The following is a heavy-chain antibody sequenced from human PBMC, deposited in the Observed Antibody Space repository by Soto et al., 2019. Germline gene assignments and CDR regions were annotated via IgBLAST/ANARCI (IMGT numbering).Heavy chain of an antibody. CDR2: IWYDGSNK. CDR1: GFTFSSYG. CDR3: ARDWAITMVRDHRMDV. Sequence: QPGGSLRLSCAASGFTFSSYGMHWVRQAPGKGLEWVAVIWYDGSNKYYADSVKGRFTISRDNSKNTLYLQMNSLRAEDTAVYYCARDWAITMVRDHRMDVWGQGTTVTVSS. J-gene: IGHJ6*02. V-gene: IGHV3-33*01. D-gene: IGHD3-10*01.